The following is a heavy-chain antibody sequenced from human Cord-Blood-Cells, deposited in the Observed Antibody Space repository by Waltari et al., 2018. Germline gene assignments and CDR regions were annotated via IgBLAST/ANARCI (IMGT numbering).Heavy chain of an antibody. CDR1: GFTFSNAW. CDR2: IKSKTDGGTT. D-gene: IGHD6-19*01. Sequence: EVQLVESGGGLVKPGGSLRLSCAASGFTFSNAWMSGVRQAPGKGLEWVGRIKSKTDGGTTDYAAPVKGRFTISRDDSKNTLYLQMNSLKTEDTAVYYCTTETTRGAGLDYWGQGTLVTVSS. CDR3: TTETTRGAGLDY. V-gene: IGHV3-15*01. J-gene: IGHJ4*02.